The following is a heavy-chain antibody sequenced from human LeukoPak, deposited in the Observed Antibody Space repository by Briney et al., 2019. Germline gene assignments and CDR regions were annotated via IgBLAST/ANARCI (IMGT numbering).Heavy chain of an antibody. D-gene: IGHD6-13*01. J-gene: IGHJ3*02. CDR1: GFTFSIYW. Sequence: GGSLRLSCAASGFTFSIYWMSWVRQAPGKGLQWVANIKQDGCAKYYVDSVKGRFTISRDNAKTSLYLQMNSLRAEDTAVYYCARDTSSWYEGDTFDIWGQGTMVTVSS. CDR2: IKQDGCAK. V-gene: IGHV3-7*01. CDR3: ARDTSSWYEGDTFDI.